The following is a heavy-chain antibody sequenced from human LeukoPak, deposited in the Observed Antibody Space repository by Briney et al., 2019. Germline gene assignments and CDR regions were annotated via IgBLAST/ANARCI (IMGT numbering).Heavy chain of an antibody. CDR2: ISYDGSDK. J-gene: IGHJ4*02. V-gene: IGHV3-30*03. CDR1: GSSFSTHA. Sequence: PGTSLRLSCAASGSSFSTHAMHWVRQAPGKGLEWVGVISYDGSDKYYVDSVKGRFTISRDNSKNTLYLQMNSLRAEDTAVYYCAGATGYFDYWGQGTLVTVSS. CDR3: AGATGYFDY. D-gene: IGHD2-15*01.